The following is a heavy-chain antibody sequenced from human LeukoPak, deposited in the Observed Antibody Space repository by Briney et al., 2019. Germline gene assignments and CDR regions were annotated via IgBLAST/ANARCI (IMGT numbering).Heavy chain of an antibody. J-gene: IGHJ4*02. D-gene: IGHD3-22*01. V-gene: IGHV4-61*02. Sequence: SQTLSLTCTVSGGSISSGDYYWSWIRQPAGKGLEWIGRIWADGAPTYRPSLKSRVTISVDTSKNQFSLRLSSVIAADTAVYYCARGRDSRGYQFMGFDSWGQGTLVTVSS. CDR3: ARGRDSRGYQFMGFDS. CDR1: GGSISSGDYY. CDR2: IWADGAP.